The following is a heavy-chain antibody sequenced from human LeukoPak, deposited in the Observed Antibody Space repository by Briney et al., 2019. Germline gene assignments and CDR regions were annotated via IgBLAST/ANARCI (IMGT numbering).Heavy chain of an antibody. CDR1: GFTFNSYG. CDR3: AKEMYGSGSYEY. V-gene: IGHV3-30*18. D-gene: IGHD3-10*01. CDR2: ISYDGSNK. Sequence: GGSLRLSCAASGFTFNSYGMHWVRQAPGKGLEWVAVISYDGSNKYYADSVKGRFTISRDNSKNTLYLQMNSLRAEDTAVYYCAKEMYGSGSYEYWGQGTLVTVSS. J-gene: IGHJ4*02.